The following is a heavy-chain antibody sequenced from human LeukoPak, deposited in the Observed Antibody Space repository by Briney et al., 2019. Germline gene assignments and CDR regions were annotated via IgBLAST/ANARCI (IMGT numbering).Heavy chain of an antibody. J-gene: IGHJ4*02. CDR3: AKAPVTSCRGAFCYPFDS. D-gene: IGHD2-15*01. CDR2: TSSSDDGK. V-gene: IGHV3-23*01. CDR1: GFTFSSYW. Sequence: GGSLRLSCAASGFTFSSYWMSWVRRAPGKGLEWVSATSSSDDGKYYADSVRGRFTISRDNSRNTMYLQMNSLRAEDAAVYYCAKAPVTSCRGAFCYPFDSWGQGTLVTVSS.